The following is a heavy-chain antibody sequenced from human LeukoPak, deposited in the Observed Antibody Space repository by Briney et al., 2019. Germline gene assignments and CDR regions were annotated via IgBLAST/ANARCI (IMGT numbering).Heavy chain of an antibody. CDR3: ARDFSNCSSTSCVDAFDI. J-gene: IGHJ3*02. D-gene: IGHD2-2*01. Sequence: ASVKVSCKASGGTFSSYAISWVRQAPGQGLEWMGGIIPIFGTADYAQKFQGRVTITADESTSTAYMELSSLRSEDTAVYYCARDFSNCSSTSCVDAFDIWGQGTMVTVSS. CDR1: GGTFSSYA. V-gene: IGHV1-69*13. CDR2: IIPIFGTA.